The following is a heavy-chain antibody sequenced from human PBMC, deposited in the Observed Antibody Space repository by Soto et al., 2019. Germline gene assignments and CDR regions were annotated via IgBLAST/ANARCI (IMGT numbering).Heavy chain of an antibody. Sequence: AETLSLTCGVSGGSISGSCGSWIRQSPGKGLEWLGYVYYTGSTNYSPSLRSRVSISVDTSKNEFSLRLSSVTAAYTAVYFCARSVAVPGAHIDYWGQGTQVTVSS. J-gene: IGHJ4*02. V-gene: IGHV4-59*01. CDR3: ARSVAVPGAHIDY. CDR1: GGSISGSC. CDR2: VYYTGST. D-gene: IGHD6-19*01.